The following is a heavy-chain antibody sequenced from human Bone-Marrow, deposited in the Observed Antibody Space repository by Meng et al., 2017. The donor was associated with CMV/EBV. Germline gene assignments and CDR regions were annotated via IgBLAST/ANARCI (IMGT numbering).Heavy chain of an antibody. J-gene: IGHJ4*02. D-gene: IGHD1-14*01. Sequence: ASVNVSCKTSGYNFRHYGISWVRQAPGEGLEWMGWITPYNGDTKYAQKIQGRLTMTTDPSTNTVYMGLTSLTSDDTAVYFCATDGPTSMEPFKYWGQGTLVTVSS. CDR1: GYNFRHYG. CDR2: ITPYNGDT. V-gene: IGHV1-18*01. CDR3: ATDGPTSMEPFKY.